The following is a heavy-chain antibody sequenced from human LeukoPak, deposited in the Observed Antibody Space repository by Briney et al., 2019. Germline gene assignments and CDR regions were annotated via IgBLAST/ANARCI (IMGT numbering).Heavy chain of an antibody. Sequence: SETLSLTCTVSGGSISSSSYYWGWVRQPPGKGLEWIGSIYYSGSTYYNPSLKSRVTISVDTSKNQFSLKLSSVTAADTAVYYCAVGRDGYKHIFDYWGQGTLVTVSS. V-gene: IGHV4-39*01. CDR1: GGSISSSSYY. D-gene: IGHD5-24*01. CDR3: AVGRDGYKHIFDY. J-gene: IGHJ4*02. CDR2: IYYSGST.